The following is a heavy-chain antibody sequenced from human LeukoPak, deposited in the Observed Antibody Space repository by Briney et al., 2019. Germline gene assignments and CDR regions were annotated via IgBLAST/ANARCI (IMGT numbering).Heavy chain of an antibody. J-gene: IGHJ4*02. CDR2: ISSSSLYI. CDR3: AKDMYYYDSSGYFD. Sequence: PGGSLRLPCAASGFTFSSYSMNWVRQAPGNGLEWVSSISSSSLYIYYADSVKGRFTISRDNAKNSLYLQMNSLRAEDTAVYYCAKDMYYYDSSGYFDWGQGTLVTVSS. CDR1: GFTFSSYS. D-gene: IGHD3-22*01. V-gene: IGHV3-21*01.